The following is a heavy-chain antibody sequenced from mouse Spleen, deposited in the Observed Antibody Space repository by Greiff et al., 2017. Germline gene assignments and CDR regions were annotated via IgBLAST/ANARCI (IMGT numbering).Heavy chain of an antibody. CDR1: GFSLTSYA. CDR3: ARNRVVTTNWYFDV. Sequence: VMLVESGPGLVAPSQSLSITCTVSGFSLTSYAISWVRQPPGKGLEWLGVIWTGGGTNYNSALKSRLSISKDNSKSQVFLKMNSLQTDDTARYYCARNRVVTTNWYFDVWGAGTTVTVSS. V-gene: IGHV2-9-1*01. J-gene: IGHJ1*01. D-gene: IGHD2-1*01. CDR2: IWTGGGT.